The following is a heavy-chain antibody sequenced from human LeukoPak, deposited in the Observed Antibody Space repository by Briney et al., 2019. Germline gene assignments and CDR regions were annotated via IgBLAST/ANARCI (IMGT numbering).Heavy chain of an antibody. Sequence: GGSLRLSCAASGFTFSSYAMSWVRQAPGKGLEWVSTISGSGYSTYYADSVKGRFTISRDISKNTLYLQMNSLRAEDTALYYCAKGLAYFDSWGQGTLVTVSS. CDR1: GFTFSSYA. J-gene: IGHJ4*02. V-gene: IGHV3-23*01. CDR2: ISGSGYST. CDR3: AKGLAYFDS.